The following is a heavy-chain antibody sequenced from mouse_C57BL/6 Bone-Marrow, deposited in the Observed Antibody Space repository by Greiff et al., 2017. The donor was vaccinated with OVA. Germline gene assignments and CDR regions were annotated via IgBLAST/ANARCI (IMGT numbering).Heavy chain of an antibody. CDR1: GYTFTDYY. D-gene: IGHD2-5*01. CDR3: AREEYSNYVGSFAY. V-gene: IGHV1-26*01. J-gene: IGHJ3*01. CDR2: INPNNGGT. Sequence: VQLQQSGPELVKPGASVKISCKTSGYTFTDYYMNWVKQSHGKSLEWIGDINPNNGGTSYNQKFKGKATLTVDKSSSTAYMELRSLTSEDSAVYYCAREEYSNYVGSFAYWGQGTLVTVSA.